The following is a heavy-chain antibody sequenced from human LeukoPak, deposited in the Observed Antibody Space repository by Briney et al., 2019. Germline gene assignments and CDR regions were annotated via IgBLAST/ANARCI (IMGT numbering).Heavy chain of an antibody. D-gene: IGHD3-22*01. CDR2: MNPNSGNT. V-gene: IGHV1-8*03. CDR3: ARFDDSSGYSDY. CDR1: GYPFTSYD. J-gene: IGHJ4*02. Sequence: GASVKVSFKASGYPFTSYDINWVRPATGQGLEWMGWMNPNSGNTGYSQKFQGRGTITRNTSISTAYMELSSLRSEDTAVYYCARFDDSSGYSDYWGQGTLVTVSS.